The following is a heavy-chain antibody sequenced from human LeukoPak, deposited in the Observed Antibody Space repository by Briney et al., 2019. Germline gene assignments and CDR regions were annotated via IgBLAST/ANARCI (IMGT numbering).Heavy chain of an antibody. D-gene: IGHD3-10*01. CDR2: IYTSGST. CDR1: GGSISSGGYY. J-gene: IGHJ4*02. CDR3: AGGFGGLDY. Sequence: SQTLSLTCTVSGGSISSGGYYWSWIRQPAGKGLEWIGRIYTSGSTNFNPSLKSRVTISVDTSKNQFSLKLSSVTAADTAVYYCAGGFGGLDYWGQGTLVTVSS. V-gene: IGHV4-61*02.